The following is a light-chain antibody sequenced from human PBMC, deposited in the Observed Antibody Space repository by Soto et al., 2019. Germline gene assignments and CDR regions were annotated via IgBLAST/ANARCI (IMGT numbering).Light chain of an antibody. CDR3: QQYYSLPPT. Sequence: DIVMTQSPDSLAVSLGERATINCKSSQSVLYRSNTKNYLAWYQQKPGQPPNLLIYWASTRESGVPDRFSGSGSGRDFTLTISSLQTEDVAVYYCQQYYSLPPTFGRGAKVEIK. CDR1: QSVLYRSNTKNY. J-gene: IGKJ1*01. CDR2: WAS. V-gene: IGKV4-1*01.